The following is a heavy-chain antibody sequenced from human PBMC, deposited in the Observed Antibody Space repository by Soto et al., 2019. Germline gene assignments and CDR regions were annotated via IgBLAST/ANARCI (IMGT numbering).Heavy chain of an antibody. V-gene: IGHV3-23*01. CDR1: GFTFTSYA. Sequence: PGGSLRLSCEASGFTFTSYAMSWVRQAPGKGPEWVSATSGSGDTTYYADSVKGRFTISRDNSEKRLYLQMNSLRAEDTAVYYCAKMVHGGYVSYFDSWGQGTLVTVSS. J-gene: IGHJ4*02. CDR2: TSGSGDTT. D-gene: IGHD5-12*01. CDR3: AKMVHGGYVSYFDS.